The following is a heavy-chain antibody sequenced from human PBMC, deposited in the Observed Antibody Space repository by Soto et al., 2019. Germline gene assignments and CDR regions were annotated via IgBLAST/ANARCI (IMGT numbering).Heavy chain of an antibody. V-gene: IGHV5-51*03. CDR2: IYPGDSDT. J-gene: IGHJ1*01. CDR1: GYSFTSYW. CDR3: ASPQPARLSGFQH. D-gene: IGHD5-12*01. Sequence: EVQLVQSGAEVEKPGESLKISCKGSGYSFTSYWIAWVRQMPGKGLEWMGIIYPGDSDTRYSPSFQGQVTISADKSISTAYLQWSSLKASDTAMYYCASPQPARLSGFQHWGQGTLVTVSS.